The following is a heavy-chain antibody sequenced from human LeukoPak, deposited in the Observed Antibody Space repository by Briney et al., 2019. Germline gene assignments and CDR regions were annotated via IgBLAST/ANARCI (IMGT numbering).Heavy chain of an antibody. CDR1: GFTFSSHA. CDR2: ISGSGGST. V-gene: IGHV3-23*01. J-gene: IGHJ3*02. Sequence: GGSLRLSCAASGFTFSSHAMSWVRQAPGKGLEWVSAISGSGGSTYYADSVKGRFTISRDNSKNTLYLQMNSLRAEDTAVYYCAKESGYDILTGGTNDAFDIWGQGTMVTVSS. CDR3: AKESGYDILTGGTNDAFDI. D-gene: IGHD3-9*01.